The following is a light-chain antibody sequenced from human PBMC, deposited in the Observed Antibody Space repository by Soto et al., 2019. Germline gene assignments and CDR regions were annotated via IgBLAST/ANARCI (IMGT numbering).Light chain of an antibody. J-gene: IGLJ2*01. CDR3: SAYVGNNNLV. CDR2: EVN. CDR1: SSGVGAYNY. Sequence: QSVLTQPPSASGSPGQSVTISCTGTSSGVGAYNYVSWYQQLPGKAPKLMIYEVNKRPSGVPDRFSGSKSGNTASLTVSGLQAEDEADYFCSAYVGNNNLVFGGGAKLTVL. V-gene: IGLV2-8*01.